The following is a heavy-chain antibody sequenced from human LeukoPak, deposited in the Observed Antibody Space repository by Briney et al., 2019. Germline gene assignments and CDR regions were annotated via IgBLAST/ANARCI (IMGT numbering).Heavy chain of an antibody. J-gene: IGHJ4*02. Sequence: QPGESLRLSCAASGFTFSSYGMSWVRQAPGKGLEWVSAISGSGGSTYYADSVKGRFTISRDNSKNTLYLQMNSLRAEDTAVYYCAKGKASGWYIVDYWGQGTLVTVSS. V-gene: IGHV3-23*01. CDR3: AKGKASGWYIVDY. CDR1: GFTFSSYG. D-gene: IGHD6-19*01. CDR2: ISGSGGST.